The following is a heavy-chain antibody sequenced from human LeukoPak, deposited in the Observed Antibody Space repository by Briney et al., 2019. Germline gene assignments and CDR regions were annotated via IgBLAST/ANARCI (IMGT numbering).Heavy chain of an antibody. V-gene: IGHV1-8*03. CDR3: ARGRWELLGAFDI. CDR2: MNPNSGNT. CDR1: GYTFTSYD. J-gene: IGHJ3*02. Sequence: ASVTVSCKASGYTFTSYDINWVRQATGQGLEWMGWMNPNSGNTGYAQKFQGRVTITRNTSISTAYMELSSLRSEDTAVYYCARGRWELLGAFDIWGQGTMVTVSS. D-gene: IGHD1-26*01.